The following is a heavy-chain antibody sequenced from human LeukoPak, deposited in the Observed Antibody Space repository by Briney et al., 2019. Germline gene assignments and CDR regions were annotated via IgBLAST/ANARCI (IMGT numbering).Heavy chain of an antibody. CDR2: IGSAGAT. J-gene: IGHJ4*02. V-gene: IGHV3-13*01. D-gene: IGHD6-6*01. CDR1: GFTFSSYD. CDR3: ARDVPGQKRSFDY. Sequence: PGGSLRLSCAASGFTFSSYDMHWVRQATGKGLEWVSVIGSAGATYYPGSVKGRFTISRENAKNSLYLQMNNLRAGDTAVYYCARDVPGQKRSFDYWGQGTLVTVSS.